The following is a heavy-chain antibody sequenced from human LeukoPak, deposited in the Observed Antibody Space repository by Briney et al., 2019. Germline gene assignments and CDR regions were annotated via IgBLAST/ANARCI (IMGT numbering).Heavy chain of an antibody. J-gene: IGHJ4*02. CDR2: IKSKSDGGTT. V-gene: IGHV3-15*01. D-gene: IGHD2-21*02. Sequence: GGSLRLSCKAFGFSFSNARMSWVRQAPGRGLEWVGRIKSKSDGGTTDYAAPVKGRFTISRDDSKNTLYLQMNSLKTEDTAVYYCTTLLAVMTPLHDDYWGQGTLVTVSS. CDR1: GFSFSNAR. CDR3: TTLLAVMTPLHDDY.